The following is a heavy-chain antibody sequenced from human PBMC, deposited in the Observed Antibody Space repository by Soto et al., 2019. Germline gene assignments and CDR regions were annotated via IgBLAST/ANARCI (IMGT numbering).Heavy chain of an antibody. V-gene: IGHV1-2*02. Sequence: ASVKVSCKASGYTFTGYYMHWVRQAPGQGLEWMGWINPNSGDTNYARKFQGRVTMTRDTSISTAYMELSRLRSDDTAVYYCARGYCGGDCYPYLFDYWGQGTLVTVSS. CDR2: INPNSGDT. J-gene: IGHJ4*02. CDR1: GYTFTGYY. D-gene: IGHD2-21*02. CDR3: ARGYCGGDCYPYLFDY.